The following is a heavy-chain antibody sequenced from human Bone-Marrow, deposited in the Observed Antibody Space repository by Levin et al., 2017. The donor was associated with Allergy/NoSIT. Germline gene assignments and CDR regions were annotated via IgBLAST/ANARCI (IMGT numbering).Heavy chain of an antibody. V-gene: IGHV3-23*01. Sequence: PGGSLRLSCAASGFTFSSYAMSWVRQAPGKGLEWVSAISGSGGSTYYADSVKGRFTISRDNSKNTLYLQMNSLRAEDTAVYYCAKVKGAKLRFLGPWFDAFDIWGQGTMVTVSS. D-gene: IGHD3-3*01. CDR1: GFTFSSYA. CDR2: ISGSGGST. J-gene: IGHJ3*02. CDR3: AKVKGAKLRFLGPWFDAFDI.